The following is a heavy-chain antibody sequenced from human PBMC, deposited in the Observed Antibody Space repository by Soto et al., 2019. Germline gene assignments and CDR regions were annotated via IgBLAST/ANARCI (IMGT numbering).Heavy chain of an antibody. D-gene: IGHD6-13*01. CDR2: ISAYNGNT. CDR3: ARAPRSSWYAP. J-gene: IGHJ5*02. CDR1: GYTYTIYG. V-gene: IGHV1-18*01. Sequence: ASVKVSCKASGYTYTIYGISWVLQAPGQGLEWMGWISAYNGNTNYAQKLQGRVTMTTDTSTSTAYMELRSLRSDDTAVYYCARAPRSSWYAPWGQGTLVTVSS.